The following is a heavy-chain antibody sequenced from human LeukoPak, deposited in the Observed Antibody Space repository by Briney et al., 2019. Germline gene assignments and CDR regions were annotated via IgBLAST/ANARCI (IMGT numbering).Heavy chain of an antibody. V-gene: IGHV3-21*01. CDR2: ISSSGSYI. CDR3: AREDDVGSFDY. Sequence: GGSLRLSCAASAFTFSSYSMNWVRQAPGKGLEWVSSISSSGSYIYYADSVKGRFTISRDNAKNSLHLQMNSLRDEDTAVYYCAREDDVGSFDYWGQGTLVTVSS. J-gene: IGHJ4*02. D-gene: IGHD3-10*01. CDR1: AFTFSSYS.